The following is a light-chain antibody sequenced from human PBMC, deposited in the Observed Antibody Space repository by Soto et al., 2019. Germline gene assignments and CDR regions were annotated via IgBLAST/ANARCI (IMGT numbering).Light chain of an antibody. CDR2: GAS. CDR3: QQFDDSRPAFT. V-gene: IGKV3-20*01. CDR1: QTVNSKF. Sequence: ESVLTQSPGSLSLSPGERATLSCRASQTVNSKFLNWYQHKPGQAPRLLIYGASIRATGIPDRFSGSRSGADFTLTITRLEPEDCAVYFCQQFDDSRPAFTFGQGTKLEI. J-gene: IGKJ2*01.